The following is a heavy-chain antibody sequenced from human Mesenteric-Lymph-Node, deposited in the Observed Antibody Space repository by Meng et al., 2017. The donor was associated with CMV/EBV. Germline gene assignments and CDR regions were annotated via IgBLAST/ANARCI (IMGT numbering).Heavy chain of an antibody. D-gene: IGHD5-24*01. Sequence: GGSLRLSCAASGFIFKSYSMNWVRQAPGKGLEWVSSISTRSSYIYYADSVQGRFTISRDNAKNSVYLQMNSLRAEDTAVYYCEKDRTHRDGFDIWGQGTMVTVSS. J-gene: IGHJ3*02. CDR3: EKDRTHRDGFDI. V-gene: IGHV3-21*01. CDR1: GFIFKSYS. CDR2: ISTRSSYI.